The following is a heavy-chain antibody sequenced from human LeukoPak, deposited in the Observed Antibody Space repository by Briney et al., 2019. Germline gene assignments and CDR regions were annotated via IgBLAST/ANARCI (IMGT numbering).Heavy chain of an antibody. CDR2: IWYDGSNK. CDR3: ARGVVVAPRSAFDI. D-gene: IGHD2-2*01. V-gene: IGHV3-33*01. J-gene: IGHJ3*02. Sequence: GGSLRLSCAASGFTFSNYGMHWVRQAPGKGLEWVAVIWYDGSNKYYADSVKGRFTISRDNSKNTLDLQMNSLRVEDTAVYYCARGVVVAPRSAFDIWGQGTMVTVSS. CDR1: GFTFSNYG.